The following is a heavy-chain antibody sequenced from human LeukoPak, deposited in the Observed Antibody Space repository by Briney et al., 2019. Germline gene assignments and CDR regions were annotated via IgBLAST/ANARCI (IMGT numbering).Heavy chain of an antibody. CDR2: IYYSGST. CDR1: GGSISSGGYY. Sequence: SQTLSHTCTVSGGSISSGGYYWSWIRQHPGKGLEWIGYIYYSGSTYYNPSLKSRVTISVDTSKNQFSLKLSSVTAADTAVYYCARDKMIVAAPPYYYYGMDVWGQGTTVTVSS. V-gene: IGHV4-31*03. J-gene: IGHJ6*02. D-gene: IGHD3-22*01. CDR3: ARDKMIVAAPPYYYYGMDV.